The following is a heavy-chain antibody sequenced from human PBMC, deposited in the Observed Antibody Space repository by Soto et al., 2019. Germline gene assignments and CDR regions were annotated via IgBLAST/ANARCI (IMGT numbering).Heavy chain of an antibody. CDR1: GYTFTSYG. CDR2: ISAYNGNT. CDR3: AREVVPAARDYYYYYYMDV. J-gene: IGHJ6*03. V-gene: IGHV1-18*01. Sequence: QVQLVQSGAEVKKPGASVKVSCKASGYTFTSYGISWVRQAPGQGLEWMGWISAYNGNTNYAQKLQGRVTMTTDTSTSTAYMERRSLGSDDTAVYYCAREVVPAARDYYYYYYMDVWGKGTTVTVSS. D-gene: IGHD2-2*01.